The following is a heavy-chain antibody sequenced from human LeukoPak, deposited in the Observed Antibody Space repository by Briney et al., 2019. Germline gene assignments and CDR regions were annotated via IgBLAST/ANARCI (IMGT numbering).Heavy chain of an antibody. CDR3: AREGAPCTFDY. D-gene: IGHD3-16*01. CDR2: IYHSGST. Sequence: PSETLSLTCTVSGYSISSGYYWGWIRQPPGKGLEWIGSIYHSGSTYYNPSLKSRVTISVDTSKNQFSLKLSSVTAADTAVYYCAREGAPCTFDYWGQGTLVTVSS. V-gene: IGHV4-38-2*02. CDR1: GYSISSGYY. J-gene: IGHJ4*02.